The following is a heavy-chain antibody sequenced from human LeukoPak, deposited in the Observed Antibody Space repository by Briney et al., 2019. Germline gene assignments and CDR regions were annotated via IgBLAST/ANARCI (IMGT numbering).Heavy chain of an antibody. Sequence: ASVKVSCKASGYTFTSYGISWVRQAPGQGLEWMGWISAYNGNTNYAQKLQGRVTMTTGTSTSTAYMELRSLRFDDTAVYYCARGYSSSYYYYGMDVWGQGTTVTVSS. CDR1: GYTFTSYG. CDR3: ARGYSSSYYYYGMDV. J-gene: IGHJ6*02. CDR2: ISAYNGNT. D-gene: IGHD6-13*01. V-gene: IGHV1-18*01.